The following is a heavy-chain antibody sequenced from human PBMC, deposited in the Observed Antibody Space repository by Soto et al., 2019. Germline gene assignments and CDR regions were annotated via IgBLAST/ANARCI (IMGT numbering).Heavy chain of an antibody. D-gene: IGHD5-12*01. CDR1: GYSFTSYW. Sequence: PGESLKISCKGSGYSFTSYWISWVRQMPGKGLEWMGRIDPSDSYTNYSPSFQGHVTISADKSISTAYLQWSSLKASDTAMYYCASSRTGMDGYNDPWGQGTLVTVS. V-gene: IGHV5-10-1*01. CDR3: ASSRTGMDGYNDP. J-gene: IGHJ5*02. CDR2: IDPSDSYT.